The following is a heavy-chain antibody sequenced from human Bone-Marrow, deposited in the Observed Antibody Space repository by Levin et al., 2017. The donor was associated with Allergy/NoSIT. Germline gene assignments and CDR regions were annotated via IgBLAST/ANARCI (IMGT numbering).Heavy chain of an antibody. V-gene: IGHV3-23*01. Sequence: GESLKISCAASGFTFSSYAMSWVRQAPGKGLEWVSAISGSGGSTYYADSVKGRFTISRDNSKNTLYLQMNSLRAEDTAVYYCAKEVGGIAARPNYWGQGTLVTVSS. CDR3: AKEVGGIAARPNY. CDR1: GFTFSSYA. D-gene: IGHD6-6*01. CDR2: ISGSGGST. J-gene: IGHJ4*02.